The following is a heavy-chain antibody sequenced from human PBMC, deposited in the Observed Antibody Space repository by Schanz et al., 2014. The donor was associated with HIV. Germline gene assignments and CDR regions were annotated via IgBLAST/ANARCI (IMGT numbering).Heavy chain of an antibody. D-gene: IGHD2-15*01. V-gene: IGHV3-23*01. CDR1: GFTFSSYA. Sequence: EVQLLESGGGLVQPGGSLRLSCAASGFTFSSYAMTWVRQAPGKGLDWVSTIRGRDGDTYYADSVKGRFTISRDNSRNILYLQMSNLRAEDTALYYCVTEQYSTISAWGQGALVIVSS. J-gene: IGHJ5*02. CDR3: VTEQYSTISA. CDR2: IRGRDGDT.